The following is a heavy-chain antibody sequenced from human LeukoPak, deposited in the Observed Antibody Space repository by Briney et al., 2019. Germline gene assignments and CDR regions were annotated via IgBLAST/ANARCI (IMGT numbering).Heavy chain of an antibody. J-gene: IGHJ6*02. V-gene: IGHV3-21*01. CDR2: ISSSSSYI. Sequence: GGSLRLSCAASGFTFSSYSMTWVRQAPGKGLEWVSSISSSSSYIYYADSVKGRFTISRDNAKNSLYLQMNSLRAEDTAVYYCAREREEWLVPDPYYGMDVWGQGTTVTVSS. CDR1: GFTFSSYS. D-gene: IGHD6-19*01. CDR3: AREREEWLVPDPYYGMDV.